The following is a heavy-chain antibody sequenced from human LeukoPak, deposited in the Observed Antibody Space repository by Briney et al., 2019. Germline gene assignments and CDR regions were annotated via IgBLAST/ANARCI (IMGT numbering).Heavy chain of an antibody. CDR1: GFTFISYG. Sequence: PGGSLRLSCAASGFTFISYGMSWVRQAPGKGLEWVSAISGSGGSTYYADSVKGRFTISRENSKNSLYLQMNSLRAEDTAVYYCARRAGAYSHPYDFWGQGTLVTVSS. D-gene: IGHD4/OR15-4a*01. J-gene: IGHJ4*02. CDR3: ARRAGAYSHPYDF. CDR2: ISGSGGST. V-gene: IGHV3-23*01.